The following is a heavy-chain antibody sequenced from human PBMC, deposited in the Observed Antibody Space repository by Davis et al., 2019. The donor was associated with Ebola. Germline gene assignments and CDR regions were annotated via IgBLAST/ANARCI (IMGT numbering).Heavy chain of an antibody. J-gene: IGHJ6*02. D-gene: IGHD3-9*01. V-gene: IGHV3-23*01. CDR2: ISGSGGST. CDR1: GFTFSSYA. CDR3: ARAEDILTAYSQNYYYGVDV. Sequence: GESLKISCAASGFTFSSYAMNWVRQAPGKGLEWVSAISGSGGSTYYADSVKGRFTISRDNSKNTLYLQMNSLRAEDTAVYYCARAEDILTAYSQNYYYGVDVWGLGTTVSVSS.